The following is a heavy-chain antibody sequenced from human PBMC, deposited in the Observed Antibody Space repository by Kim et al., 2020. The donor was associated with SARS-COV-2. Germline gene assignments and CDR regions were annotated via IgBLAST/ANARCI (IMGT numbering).Heavy chain of an antibody. V-gene: IGHV1-2*02. D-gene: IGHD3-10*01. Sequence: NGETKCAEKFQGRVTMTRDTSISTAYMELNSLISDDTAVYYCARSGEFDYWGQGALVTVSS. CDR2: NGET. CDR3: ARSGEFDY. J-gene: IGHJ4*02.